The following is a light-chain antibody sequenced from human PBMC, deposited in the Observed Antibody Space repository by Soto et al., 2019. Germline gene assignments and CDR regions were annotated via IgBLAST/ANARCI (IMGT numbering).Light chain of an antibody. CDR3: SSYTGSSTLYV. CDR2: DVS. J-gene: IGLJ1*01. V-gene: IGLV2-14*01. CDR1: SSDVGGYNY. Sequence: QSALTQPASVSGSPGQSITISCTGTSSDVGGYNYVSWYQQHPGKAPKLIVYDVSNRPSGVSNRFSGSKSGNTASLTISGLQAEDEADYYCSSYTGSSTLYVFGPGTKLTVL.